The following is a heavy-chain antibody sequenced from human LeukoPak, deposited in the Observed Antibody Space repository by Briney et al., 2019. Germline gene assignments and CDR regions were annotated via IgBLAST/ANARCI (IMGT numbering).Heavy chain of an antibody. Sequence: GESLKISCQGSGYSFSDYWIGWVRQMPGKGLEWMGIIYPGDSDTRYSPSFQGQVTISADKSISTAYLQWSSLKASDTAMYYCAWYTIDRSGWYNYYYGMDVWGQGTTVTVSS. J-gene: IGHJ6*02. V-gene: IGHV5-51*01. CDR3: AWYTIDRSGWYNYYYGMDV. D-gene: IGHD6-19*01. CDR2: IYPGDSDT. CDR1: GYSFSDYW.